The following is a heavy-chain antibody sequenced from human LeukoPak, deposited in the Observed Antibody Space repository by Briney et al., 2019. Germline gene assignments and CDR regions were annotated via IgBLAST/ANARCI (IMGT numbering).Heavy chain of an antibody. D-gene: IGHD3-22*01. V-gene: IGHV1-2*02. CDR1: GYTFTVYY. CDR2: INPISGGT. CDR3: ARGDWNYYDSSGQIDY. J-gene: IGHJ4*02. Sequence: ASVKVSCKASGYTFTVYYMHCVRHAPGQGLEWMGWINPISGGTNYAQKFQGRLTMTRDTSISTAYMELSRMRSDDTDVYYCARGDWNYYDSSGQIDYWGQGNLVTVSA.